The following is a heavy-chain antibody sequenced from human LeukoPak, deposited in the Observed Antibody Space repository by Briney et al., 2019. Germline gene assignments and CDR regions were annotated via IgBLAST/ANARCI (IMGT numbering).Heavy chain of an antibody. CDR1: GFTFSSYS. J-gene: IGHJ4*02. CDR2: ISSSSSTI. V-gene: IGHV3-48*01. D-gene: IGHD2-2*02. CDR3: AREEYQLLYGFDY. Sequence: PGGSLRLSCAASGFTFSSYSMNWVRQAPGKGLEWVSHISSSSSTIYYADSVKGRFTISRNNVKNSLYLQMNSLRAEDTAVYYCAREEYQLLYGFDYWGQGTLVTVSS.